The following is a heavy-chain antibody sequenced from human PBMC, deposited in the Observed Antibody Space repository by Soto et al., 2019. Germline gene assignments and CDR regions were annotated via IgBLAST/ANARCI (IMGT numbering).Heavy chain of an antibody. CDR1: GGTFSTHA. CDR2: IIPMFGTA. D-gene: IGHD4-17*01. V-gene: IGHV1-69*12. CDR3: ASQLDYRETYNWFDR. J-gene: IGHJ5*02. Sequence: QVQLVQSGAEVKKPGSSVKVSCKASGGTFSTHAISWVRQAPGQGLEWMGDIIPMFGTADYAQKFQGRVTITADESTSTAYMELSSLRFEDTAVYYCASQLDYRETYNWFDRWGQGTLVTVSS.